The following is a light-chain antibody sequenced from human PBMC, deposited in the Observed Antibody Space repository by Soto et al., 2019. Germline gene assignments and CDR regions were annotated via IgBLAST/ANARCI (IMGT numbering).Light chain of an antibody. CDR2: EVS. V-gene: IGLV2-8*01. CDR3: RSYAGLNNLV. Sequence: QSVLTQPPSASGSPGQSVTISCTGTSSDVGGYEYVSWYQQYPGKAPKLVIYEVSQRPSGVPDRFSGSKSGNTASLAISGHQAEDDAYYYGRSYAGLNNLVFGGGTKLTVL. CDR1: SSDVGGYEY. J-gene: IGLJ2*01.